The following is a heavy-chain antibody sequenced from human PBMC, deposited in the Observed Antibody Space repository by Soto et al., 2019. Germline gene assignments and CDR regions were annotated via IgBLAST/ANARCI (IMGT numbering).Heavy chain of an antibody. J-gene: IGHJ3*02. CDR2: IYHSGST. D-gene: IGHD2-2*02. CDR3: ARAYCSTASCYTWAFDI. CDR1: GYSFSSGYY. V-gene: IGHV4-38-2*01. Sequence: SLTCAVSGYSFSSGYYWGWIRQPPGKGLEWIGTIYHSGSTYYNPSLKSRVTISLDTSRNQFSLKLSSVTAADTAVYYCARAYCSTASCYTWAFDIWGQGTMVTVSS.